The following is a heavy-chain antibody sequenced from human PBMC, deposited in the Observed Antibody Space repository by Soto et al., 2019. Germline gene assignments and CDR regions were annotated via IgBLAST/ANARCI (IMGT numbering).Heavy chain of an antibody. V-gene: IGHV1-69*13. CDR3: ARGWGYDSYTYYYAY. Sequence: SVKVSCKASGGTFSSYAISWVRQAPGQGLEWMGGIIPIFGTANYAQKFQGRVTATADESTSTAYMELSRLRSEDTAVYYCARGWGYDSYTYYYAYWGQGTLVTVSS. D-gene: IGHD3-22*01. CDR1: GGTFSSYA. CDR2: IIPIFGTA. J-gene: IGHJ4*02.